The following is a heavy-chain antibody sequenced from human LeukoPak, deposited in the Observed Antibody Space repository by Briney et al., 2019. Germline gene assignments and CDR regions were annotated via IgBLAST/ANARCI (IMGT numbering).Heavy chain of an antibody. Sequence: GESLKISCNGSGYTFTSHWIAWVRQMPGKGLEWMGIIYPGDSDTRYSPSFQGQVTISADRSISTAYLQWSSLKASDTAMYYCARHETGPYFDYWGQGTLVTVSS. CDR3: ARHETGPYFDY. CDR1: GYTFTSHW. J-gene: IGHJ4*02. V-gene: IGHV5-51*01. D-gene: IGHD1-1*01. CDR2: IYPGDSDT.